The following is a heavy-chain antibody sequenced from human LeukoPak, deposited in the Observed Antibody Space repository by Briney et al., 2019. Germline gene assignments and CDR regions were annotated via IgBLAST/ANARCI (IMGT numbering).Heavy chain of an antibody. CDR1: GFTFSTYD. D-gene: IGHD4-17*01. V-gene: IGHV3-23*01. Sequence: PGGSLRLSCAASGFTFSTYDMSWVRQAPGKGLEWVSVISGSGGRKHYADSVKGRFTISRDNSKRTLFLQMNSLRAEDTAVYYCAKEGGLYGAYAHFDFWGQGTLVTVSS. CDR3: AKEGGLYGAYAHFDF. J-gene: IGHJ4*02. CDR2: ISGSGGRK.